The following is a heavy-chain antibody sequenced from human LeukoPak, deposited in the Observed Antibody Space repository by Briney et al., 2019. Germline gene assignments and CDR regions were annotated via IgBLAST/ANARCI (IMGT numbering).Heavy chain of an antibody. D-gene: IGHD3-10*01. CDR3: ARDPRLLWFGEPMGGNWFDP. V-gene: IGHV4-4*07. CDR1: GGSISSYY. J-gene: IGHJ5*02. CDR2: IYTSGST. Sequence: SETLSLTCTVSGGSISSYYWSWIRQPAGKGLEWIGRIYTSGSTNYNPSLKSRVTMSVDTSKNQFSLKLSSVTAADTAVYYCARDPRLLWFGEPMGGNWFDPWGQGTLVTVSS.